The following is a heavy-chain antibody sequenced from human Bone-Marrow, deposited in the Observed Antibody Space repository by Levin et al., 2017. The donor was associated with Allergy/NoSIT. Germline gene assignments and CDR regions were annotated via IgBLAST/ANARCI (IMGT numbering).Heavy chain of an antibody. J-gene: IGHJ3*02. CDR1: GFTFSSYA. Sequence: GSLRLSCAASGFTFSSYAMSWVRQAPGKGLEWVSAISGSGGSTYYADSVKGRFTISRDNSKNTLYLQMNSLRAEDTAVYYCAKDCSIAVAGGGDAFDIWGQGTMVTVSS. D-gene: IGHD6-19*01. CDR3: AKDCSIAVAGGGDAFDI. CDR2: ISGSGGST. V-gene: IGHV3-23*01.